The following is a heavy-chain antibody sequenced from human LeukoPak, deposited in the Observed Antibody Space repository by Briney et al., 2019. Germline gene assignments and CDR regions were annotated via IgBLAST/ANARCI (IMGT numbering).Heavy chain of an antibody. CDR1: GGSISRYY. Sequence: SETLSLTCTVSGGSISRYYWSWIRQPPGKGLEWIGYISYTGSTTYNSSLKSRVTISLDTSQNQLSLKLSSVTAADTAVYYCARHSDTYGDRGPGYWGQGTLVTVSS. D-gene: IGHD5-18*01. V-gene: IGHV4-59*08. CDR2: ISYTGST. J-gene: IGHJ4*02. CDR3: ARHSDTYGDRGPGY.